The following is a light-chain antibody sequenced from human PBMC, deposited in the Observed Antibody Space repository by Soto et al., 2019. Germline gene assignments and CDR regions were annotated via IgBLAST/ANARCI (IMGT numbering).Light chain of an antibody. Sequence: QSVLTQPASVSGSPGQSITISCTGTSSDVGGYNYVSWYQQHPGKAPKLMIYEVSNRPSGVSNRFSGSKSGNTASLTISGLQAEDEADYYCSSYTSSSPLVFGTGTKVTV. CDR1: SSDVGGYNY. J-gene: IGLJ1*01. CDR2: EVS. V-gene: IGLV2-14*01. CDR3: SSYTSSSPLV.